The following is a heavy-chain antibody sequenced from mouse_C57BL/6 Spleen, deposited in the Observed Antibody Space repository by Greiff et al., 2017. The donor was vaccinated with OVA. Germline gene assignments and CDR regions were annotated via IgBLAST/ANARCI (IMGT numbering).Heavy chain of an antibody. J-gene: IGHJ4*01. CDR2: IDPSDSYT. Sequence: QVQLQQPGAELVKPGASVKLSCKASGYTFTSYWMQWVKQRPGQGLEWIGEIDPSDSYTNYNQKFKGKATLTVDTSSSTAYMQLSSLTSEDSAVYYCARGGITTVVADAMDYWGQGTSVTVSS. D-gene: IGHD1-1*01. CDR1: GYTFTSYW. V-gene: IGHV1-50*01. CDR3: ARGGITTVVADAMDY.